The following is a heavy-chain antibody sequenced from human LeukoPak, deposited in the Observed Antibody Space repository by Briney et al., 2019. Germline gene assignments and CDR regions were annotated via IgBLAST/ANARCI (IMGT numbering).Heavy chain of an antibody. J-gene: IGHJ6*02. Sequence: GGSLRLSCAASGFTFSNYAMSWVRQAPGQGLEWVSTISGSGDSTYYADSVKGRFTISRDNSKNTLYLQMNSLRAEDTAVYYCAKDCRYCSGDSLYYYYGMDVWGQGTTVTVSS. CDR2: ISGSGDST. D-gene: IGHD2-15*01. CDR1: GFTFSNYA. V-gene: IGHV3-23*01. CDR3: AKDCRYCSGDSLYYYYGMDV.